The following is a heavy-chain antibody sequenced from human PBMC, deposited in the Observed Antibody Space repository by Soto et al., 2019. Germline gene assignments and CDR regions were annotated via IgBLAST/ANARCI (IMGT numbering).Heavy chain of an antibody. D-gene: IGHD2-15*01. CDR2: IYSGGST. J-gene: IGHJ4*02. V-gene: IGHV3-53*01. CDR1: GFTVSSNY. CDR3: VGSVGYDY. Sequence: GESLKISCAASGFTVSSNYVSWVRQAPGKGLEWVSVIYSGGSTYYADSVKGRFTISRDNSKNTLYLQMNSLRAEDTAVYYCVGSVGYDYWGQGTLVTVSS.